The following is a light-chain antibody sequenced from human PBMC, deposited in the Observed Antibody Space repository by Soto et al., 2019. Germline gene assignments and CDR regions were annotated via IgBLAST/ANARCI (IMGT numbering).Light chain of an antibody. CDR2: DVS. V-gene: IGLV2-14*01. CDR1: SRDVGGYNY. J-gene: IGLJ3*02. Sequence: QSALTQPASVSGSPGQSITISCTGTSRDVGGYNYVSWYQQHPGKAPKLMIYDVSNRPSGVSNRFSGSKSGNTASLTISGLQAEDEADYYCSSYPSSSTLVFGGGTKLTVL. CDR3: SSYPSSSTLV.